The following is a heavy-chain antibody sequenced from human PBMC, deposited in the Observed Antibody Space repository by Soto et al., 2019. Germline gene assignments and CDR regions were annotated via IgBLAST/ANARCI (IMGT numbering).Heavy chain of an antibody. V-gene: IGHV4-61*01. CDR2: IYYSWST. CDR3: ARAGITMVRGSNWFDP. CDR1: GGSVSSGSYY. J-gene: IGHJ5*02. Sequence: QVQLQESGPGLVKPSETLSLTCTVSGGSVSSGSYYWSWIRQPPGKGLEWIGYIYYSWSTNYNPPLKSRVTISVDTSKNQFSLKLSSVTAADTAVYYCARAGITMVRGSNWFDPWGQGTLVNVSS. D-gene: IGHD3-10*01.